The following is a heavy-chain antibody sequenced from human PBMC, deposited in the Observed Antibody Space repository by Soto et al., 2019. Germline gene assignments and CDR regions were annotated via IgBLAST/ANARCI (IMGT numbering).Heavy chain of an antibody. V-gene: IGHV1-24*01. CDR2: FDPEDGET. CDR1: GYTLTELS. CDR3: ATVATMVRGAPYNGMDF. Sequence: GAPVKGSCKVSGYTLTELSMHWVRQAPGKRLEWMGGFDPEDGETIYAQKFQGRVTMTEDTSTDTAYMELSSLRSEDTAVYYCATVATMVRGAPYNGMDFWSQGPTGTV. D-gene: IGHD3-10*01. J-gene: IGHJ6*02.